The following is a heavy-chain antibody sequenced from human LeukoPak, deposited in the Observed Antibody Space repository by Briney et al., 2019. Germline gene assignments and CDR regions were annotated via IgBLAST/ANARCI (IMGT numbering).Heavy chain of an antibody. CDR1: GGSISSYY. V-gene: IGHV4-59*01. D-gene: IGHD3-3*01. CDR3: ARASDFWSGYRDGGRYFDY. Sequence: PSGTLSLTCTVSGGSISSYYWSWIRQPAGKGLEWIGYIYYSGSTNYNPSLKSRVTISVDTSKNQFSLQLSSVTAADTAVYYCARASDFWSGYRDGGRYFDYWGQGTLVTVSS. J-gene: IGHJ4*02. CDR2: IYYSGST.